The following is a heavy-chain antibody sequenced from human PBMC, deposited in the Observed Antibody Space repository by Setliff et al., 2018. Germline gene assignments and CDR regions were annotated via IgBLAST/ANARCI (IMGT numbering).Heavy chain of an antibody. CDR2: IRSRNDGGTT. CDR3: AKVGIFGGGYFDL. CDR1: GLTFSHAW. Sequence: GGSLRLSCAASGLTFSHAWMTWVRQSPGKGLEWVGRIRSRNDGGTTDYAAPVKGRFTMSRDDSTNTLDLQMNSLKTEDTAVYYCAKVGIFGGGYFDLWGLGTLVTVSS. D-gene: IGHD3-3*01. J-gene: IGHJ4*02. V-gene: IGHV3-15*01.